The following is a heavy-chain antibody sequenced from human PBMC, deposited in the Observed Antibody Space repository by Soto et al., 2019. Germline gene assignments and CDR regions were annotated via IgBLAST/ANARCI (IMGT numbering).Heavy chain of an antibody. Sequence: QVQLQESGPGLVKPSETLSLTCTVSGGSISSYYWSWIRQPPGKGLEWIGYIYYSGSTNYNPSLKRRVTISVDTSKNQFSLKLSSVTAADTAVYYCAASYEDGMDVWGQGTTVTVSS. CDR3: AASYEDGMDV. V-gene: IGHV4-59*08. J-gene: IGHJ6*02. CDR1: GGSISSYY. CDR2: IYYSGST. D-gene: IGHD3-3*01.